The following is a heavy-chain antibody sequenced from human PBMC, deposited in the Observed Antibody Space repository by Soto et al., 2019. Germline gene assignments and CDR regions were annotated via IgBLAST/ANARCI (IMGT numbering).Heavy chain of an antibody. CDR2: INHSGST. CDR1: GGSFSGLY. V-gene: IGHV4-34*01. CDR3: ASLVGSHNWFDP. D-gene: IGHD2-15*01. Sequence: SQTLSLTCAVYGGSFSGLYWSRIRQPPGKGLEWIGEINHSGSTNYNSSLKSRVTISVDTSKNQFSLKLTSVTAADRAVYYCASLVGSHNWFDPWGQGTLVTVSS. J-gene: IGHJ5*02.